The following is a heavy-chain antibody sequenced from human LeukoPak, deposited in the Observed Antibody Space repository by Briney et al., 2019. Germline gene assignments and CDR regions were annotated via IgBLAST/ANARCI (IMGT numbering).Heavy chain of an antibody. J-gene: IGHJ2*01. Sequence: PSETLSLTCAVYVGSFSGYQWNLFRQPPGKGLEWIGEINHGGGTNSNPSHKSRVTLSVDTSKNQLSLKLTSVTAADTAVYYCARGQGAARYFDLWGRGTLVTVSS. V-gene: IGHV4-34*01. D-gene: IGHD3-16*01. CDR1: VGSFSGYQ. CDR3: ARGQGAARYFDL. CDR2: INHGGGT.